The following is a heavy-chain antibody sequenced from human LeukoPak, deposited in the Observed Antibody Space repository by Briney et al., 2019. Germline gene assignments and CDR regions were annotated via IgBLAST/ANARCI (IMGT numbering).Heavy chain of an antibody. D-gene: IGHD1-26*01. CDR3: ARVGDGLFDY. V-gene: IGHV4-59*08. Sequence: SETLSLTCTVSGGSISSYYRSWIRQPPGKGLEWIGYIYYSGNTNYNPSLKSRVTISIDTSKNQFSLKLSSVTAADTAVYYCARVGDGLFDYWGQGTLVTVSS. CDR2: IYYSGNT. CDR1: GGSISSYY. J-gene: IGHJ4*02.